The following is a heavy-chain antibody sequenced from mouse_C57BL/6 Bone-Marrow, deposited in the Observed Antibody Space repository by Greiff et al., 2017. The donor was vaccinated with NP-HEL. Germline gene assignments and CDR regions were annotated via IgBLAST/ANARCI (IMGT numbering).Heavy chain of an antibody. Sequence: QVQLQQSGAELVKPGASVKISCKASGYAFSSYWMNWVQQRPGKGLEWIGQIYPGDGDTNYNGKFKGKATLTADKSSSTAYMQLSSLTSEDSAVYFCARIYGYDGPDGWGTGTTVTVSS. CDR3: ARIYGYDGPDG. V-gene: IGHV1-80*01. D-gene: IGHD2-2*01. CDR2: IYPGDGDT. CDR1: GYAFSSYW. J-gene: IGHJ1*03.